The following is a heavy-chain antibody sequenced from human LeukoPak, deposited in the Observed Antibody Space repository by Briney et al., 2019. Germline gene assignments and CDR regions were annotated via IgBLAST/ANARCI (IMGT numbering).Heavy chain of an antibody. J-gene: IGHJ4*02. Sequence: SETLSLTCAVYGGSFSGYYWSWIRQPPEKGLEWIGEINHSGSTNYNPSLKSRVTISVDTSKNQFSLKLSSVTAADTAVYYCARGDVFSRHRRQQFDYWGQGTLVTVSS. CDR3: ARGDVFSRHRRQQFDY. CDR1: GGSFSGYY. V-gene: IGHV4-34*01. D-gene: IGHD3-16*01. CDR2: INHSGST.